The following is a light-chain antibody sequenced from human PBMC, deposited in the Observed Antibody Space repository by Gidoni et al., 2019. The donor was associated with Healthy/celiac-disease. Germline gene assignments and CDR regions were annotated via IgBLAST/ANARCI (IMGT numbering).Light chain of an antibody. V-gene: IGKV3-15*01. Sequence: EIVMTQSPATLSVSPGERATLSCRASQSVSSNLAWYQQKPGQAPRRLIYGAATRATGITARFSGSGSGTEFILTISSLQSEEFAVDYCQQYNNWRYTFGQGTKLEIK. CDR3: QQYNNWRYT. J-gene: IGKJ2*01. CDR2: GAA. CDR1: QSVSSN.